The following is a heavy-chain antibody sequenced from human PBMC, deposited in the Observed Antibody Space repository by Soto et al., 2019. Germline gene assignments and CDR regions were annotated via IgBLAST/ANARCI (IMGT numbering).Heavy chain of an antibody. D-gene: IGHD3-10*01. J-gene: IGHJ6*03. V-gene: IGHV4-39*01. Sequence: SETLSLTCTVSGGSISSSSYYWGWIRQPPGKGLEWIGSIYYRGSTYYNPSLKSRVTISVDTSKNQFSLKLSSVTAADTAVYYCAGGHGTSGRYYYYSYYVDVGGKGTRAT. CDR3: AGGHGTSGRYYYYSYYVDV. CDR1: GGSISSSSYY. CDR2: IYYRGST.